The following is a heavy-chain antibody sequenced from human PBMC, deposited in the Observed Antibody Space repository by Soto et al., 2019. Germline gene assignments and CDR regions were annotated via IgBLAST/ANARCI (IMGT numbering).Heavy chain of an antibody. Sequence: EVQLVESGGGLAQPGGSLRLSCAASGFTFSSYSMNWVRQAPGKGLEWVSYISSSSSTIYYADSVKGRFTISRDNAKNSLYLQMNSLRAEDTAVYYCARADSGYAHGYYYYGMDVWGQGTTVTVSS. CDR1: GFTFSSYS. CDR3: ARADSGYAHGYYYYGMDV. V-gene: IGHV3-48*01. D-gene: IGHD5-12*01. J-gene: IGHJ6*02. CDR2: ISSSSSTI.